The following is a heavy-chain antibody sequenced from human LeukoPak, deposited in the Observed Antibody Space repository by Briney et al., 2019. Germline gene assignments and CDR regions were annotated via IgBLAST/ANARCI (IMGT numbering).Heavy chain of an antibody. CDR3: ARSPSSPHYYGSGSSGLDYYYYYMDV. D-gene: IGHD3-10*01. CDR2: ISYDGSFK. J-gene: IGHJ6*03. Sequence: GGSLRLSCLASGFTFSAYGMNWVRQAPGKGLEWVSYISYDGSFKFYADSVKGRFTISRDNPKNSLYLQMNSLRAEDTAVYYCARSPSSPHYYGSGSSGLDYYYYYMDVWGKGTTVTVSS. V-gene: IGHV3-48*01. CDR1: GFTFSAYG.